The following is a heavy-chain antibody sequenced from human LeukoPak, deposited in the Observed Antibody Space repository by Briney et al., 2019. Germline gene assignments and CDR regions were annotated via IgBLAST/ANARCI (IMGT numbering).Heavy chain of an antibody. CDR1: GFSVSSNY. J-gene: IGHJ4*02. CDR3: ARATLDN. CDR2: IYSDGST. Sequence: PGGSLRLSSAASGFSVSSNYISWVRQAPGKGLEWVSVIYSDGSTKYADSVKARFTISRDNSKNTVYLQMNSLRVEDTALYYCARATLDNWGQGTLVTVSS. V-gene: IGHV3-53*01.